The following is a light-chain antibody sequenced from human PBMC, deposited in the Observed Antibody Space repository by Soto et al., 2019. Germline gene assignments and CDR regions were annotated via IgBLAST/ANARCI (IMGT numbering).Light chain of an antibody. V-gene: IGLV1-47*01. CDR2: RNN. CDR3: AAWDDSLSGVV. Sequence: QSVLTQPPSASGTPGQRVTISCSGSSSNIGSNYVYWYQQVPGTAPKLLIYRNNQRPSGVPDRFSGSKSGTSDSLAISGLRSEDEADYYCAAWDDSLSGVVFGGGIKLTVL. CDR1: SSNIGSNY. J-gene: IGLJ2*01.